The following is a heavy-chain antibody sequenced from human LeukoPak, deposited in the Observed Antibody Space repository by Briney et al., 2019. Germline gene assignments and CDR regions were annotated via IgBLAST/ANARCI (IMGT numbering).Heavy chain of an antibody. Sequence: GGSLRLSCAASGFTSSNAWMSWVRQAPGKGLEWVGRIKSKTDGGTTDYAAPVKGRFTISRDDSKNTLYLQMNSLKTEDTAVYYCTTDPYYDRSGYYHPLDYWGQGTLVTVSS. D-gene: IGHD3-22*01. V-gene: IGHV3-15*01. CDR1: GFTSSNAW. CDR3: TTDPYYDRSGYYHPLDY. J-gene: IGHJ4*02. CDR2: IKSKTDGGTT.